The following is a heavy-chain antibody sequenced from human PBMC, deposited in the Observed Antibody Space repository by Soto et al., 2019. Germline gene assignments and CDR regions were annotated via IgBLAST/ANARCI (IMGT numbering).Heavy chain of an antibody. CDR2: IYYSGST. D-gene: IGHD3-3*01. J-gene: IGHJ4*02. Sequence: QVQLQESGPGLVEPSQTLSLTCTVSGGSISSGGYYWSWIRQHPGKGLEWIGCIYYSGSTYYNPSLKRRVTISVDTSKNQFSLKLSSVTAADTAVYYCASKRITIFGVDFDYWGQGTLVTVSS. CDR1: GGSISSGGYY. CDR3: ASKRITIFGVDFDY. V-gene: IGHV4-31*03.